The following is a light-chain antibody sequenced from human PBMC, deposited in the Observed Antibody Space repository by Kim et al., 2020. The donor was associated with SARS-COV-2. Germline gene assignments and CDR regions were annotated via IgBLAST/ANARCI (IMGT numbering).Light chain of an antibody. CDR2: DAS. CDR3: KQYDNLPLT. V-gene: IGKV1-33*01. J-gene: IGKJ4*01. Sequence: AAIGETGTSTCQESQENGNYLSWSQKKPGKAPNLLISDASNLETGVPSRFSGGGSGTHFTFNISSLQPEDFATYYCKQYDNLPLTFGGGTKVEVK. CDR1: QENGNY.